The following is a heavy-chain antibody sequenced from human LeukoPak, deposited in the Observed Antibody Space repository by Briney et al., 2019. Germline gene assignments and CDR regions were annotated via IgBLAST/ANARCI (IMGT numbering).Heavy chain of an antibody. V-gene: IGHV4-61*02. CDR1: GGSISSGSYY. CDR2: IYTSGST. J-gene: IGHJ4*02. CDR3: ASRSGWHFDY. Sequence: SETLSLTCTVSGGSISSGSYYWSWIRQPAGKGLEWIGRIYTSGSTNYNPSLKSRVTISVDTSKNQFSLKLSSVTAADTAVYYCASRSGWHFDYWGQGTLVTVSS. D-gene: IGHD6-19*01.